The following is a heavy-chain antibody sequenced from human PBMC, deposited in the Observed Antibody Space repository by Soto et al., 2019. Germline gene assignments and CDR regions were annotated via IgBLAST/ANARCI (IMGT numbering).Heavy chain of an antibody. Sequence: PSETLSLTCTVSGGSISSSSYYWGWIRQPPGKGLEWIGSIYYSGSTYYNPSLKSRVTISVDTSKNQFSLKLSSVTAADTAVYYCARQGGIVVVPAAILLGYHNWFDPWGQGTLVTVSS. J-gene: IGHJ5*02. CDR2: IYYSGST. D-gene: IGHD2-2*01. V-gene: IGHV4-39*01. CDR1: GGSISSSSYY. CDR3: ARQGGIVVVPAAILLGYHNWFDP.